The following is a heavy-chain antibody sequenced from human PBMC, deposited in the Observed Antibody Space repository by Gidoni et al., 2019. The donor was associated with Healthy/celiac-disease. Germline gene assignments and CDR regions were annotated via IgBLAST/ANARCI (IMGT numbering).Heavy chain of an antibody. Sequence: WMGGIIPILGTANYAQKFQGRVTITADESTSTAYMELGSLRSADTAVYYCARDYGGPDAFDIWGQGTMVTVSS. D-gene: IGHD4-17*01. CDR3: ARDYGGPDAFDI. J-gene: IGHJ3*02. CDR2: IIPILGTA. V-gene: IGHV1-69*01.